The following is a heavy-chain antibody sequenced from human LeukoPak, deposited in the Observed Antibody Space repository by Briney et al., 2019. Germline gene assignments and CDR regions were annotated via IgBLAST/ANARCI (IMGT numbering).Heavy chain of an antibody. V-gene: IGHV4-31*01. CDR1: GGSLSSGPYY. Sequence: PSQTLSLTCTVSGGSLSSGPYYWSWIRQPPGKGLEWIGYINYSGTTYYNPSLKSPALISIDTSKNQFSLKLSSVTAADTAVYYCARADDSSGCYYYYYFDYWGQGALITVSS. D-gene: IGHD3-22*01. CDR2: INYSGTT. CDR3: ARADDSSGCYYYYYFDY. J-gene: IGHJ4*02.